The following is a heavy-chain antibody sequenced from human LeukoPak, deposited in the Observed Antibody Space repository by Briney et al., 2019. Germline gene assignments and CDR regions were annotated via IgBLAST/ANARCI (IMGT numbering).Heavy chain of an antibody. J-gene: IGHJ6*03. Sequence: GASVKVSCKASGYTFTSYGISCVRQAPGQGLEWMGWISAYNGNTNYAQKLQGRVTMTTDTSTSTAYMELRSLRSDDTAVYYCARVSDFWSGYYPDYYYYYMDVWGKGTTVTVSS. D-gene: IGHD3-3*01. CDR3: ARVSDFWSGYYPDYYYYYMDV. CDR1: GYTFTSYG. CDR2: ISAYNGNT. V-gene: IGHV1-18*01.